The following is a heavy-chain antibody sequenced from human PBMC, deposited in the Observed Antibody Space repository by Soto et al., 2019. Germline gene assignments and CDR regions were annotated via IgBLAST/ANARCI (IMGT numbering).Heavy chain of an antibody. CDR1: GFTFRSYG. CDR3: AKPRSSLEWPPFDP. V-gene: IGHV3-30-3*02. J-gene: IGHJ5*02. D-gene: IGHD3-3*01. CDR2: IKSDGTTA. Sequence: QVKLVESGGGVVQPGRSRRLSCVTSGFTFRSYGMHWVRQSPDKGLEWVAVIKSDGTTADYIESVKGRFFTSRDNSKKTVYLQTNNLRPEDTGIYDCAKPRSSLEWPPFDPWCQGTLVTVSS.